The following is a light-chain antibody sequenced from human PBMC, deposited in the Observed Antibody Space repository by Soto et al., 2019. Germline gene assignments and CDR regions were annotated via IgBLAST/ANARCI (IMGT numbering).Light chain of an antibody. CDR2: DAS. J-gene: IGKJ4*01. Sequence: EIVLTQSPATLSLSPGERATLSCRASQSVSSYLAWYQQKPGQAPRLLIYDASNRATGIPARFSGSGSGTDFTLPIISLEHEDFAGYYCQHRSNVPLTFGGGTKVELK. CDR1: QSVSSY. V-gene: IGKV3-11*01. CDR3: QHRSNVPLT.